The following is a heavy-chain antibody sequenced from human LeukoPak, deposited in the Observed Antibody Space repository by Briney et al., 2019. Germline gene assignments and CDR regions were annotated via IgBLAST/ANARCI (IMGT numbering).Heavy chain of an antibody. J-gene: IGHJ4*02. D-gene: IGHD4-17*01. CDR2: IYYSGST. V-gene: IGHV4-31*11. CDR1: GGSFSGYY. CDR3: ARSNDYGDYGEGY. Sequence: SETLSLTCAVYGGSFSGYYWSWIRQHPGKGLEWIGYIYYSGSTYYNPSLKSRVTISVDTSKNQFSLKLSSVTAADTAVYYCARSNDYGDYGEGYWGQGTLVTVSS.